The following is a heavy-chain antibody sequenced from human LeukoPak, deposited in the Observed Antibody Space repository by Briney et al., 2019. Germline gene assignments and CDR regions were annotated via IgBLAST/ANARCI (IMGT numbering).Heavy chain of an antibody. CDR3: ARDDMVRGVPTPGPY. D-gene: IGHD3-10*01. V-gene: IGHV1-69*13. CDR2: IIPIFGTA. Sequence: SVKVSCKASGGTFSSYAISWVRQAPGQGLEWMGGIIPIFGTANYAQKFQGRVTITADESTSTAYMELSSLRSEDTAVYYCARDDMVRGVPTPGPYWGQGTLVIVSS. J-gene: IGHJ4*02. CDR1: GGTFSSYA.